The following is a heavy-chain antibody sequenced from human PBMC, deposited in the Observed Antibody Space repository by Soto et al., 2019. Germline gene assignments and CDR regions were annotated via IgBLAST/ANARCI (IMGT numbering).Heavy chain of an antibody. D-gene: IGHD3-9*01. CDR2: ISYDGSNK. V-gene: IGHV3-30-3*01. CDR1: GFTFSSYA. CDR3: LRYFDWLLYPADYYGMDV. Sequence: GGSLRLSCAASGFTFSSYAMHWVRQAPGKGLEWVAVISYDGSNKYYADSVKGRFTISRDNSKNTLYLQMNSLRAEDTAVYMCLRYFDWLLYPADYYGMDVWGQGTTVTVSS. J-gene: IGHJ6*02.